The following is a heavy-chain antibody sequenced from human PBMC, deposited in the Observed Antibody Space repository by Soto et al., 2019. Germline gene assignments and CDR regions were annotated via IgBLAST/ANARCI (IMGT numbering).Heavy chain of an antibody. Sequence: QVQLQVSAPGLVKPSETLSLTCTVSGDSISAYSWSWVRQPPGQGLEWIGNIHYNGNTKYNPSLKSRVSMSVDTSKNQFSLRLISVTAADTAKYFCAREGNLGRWLQPLDFWGQGTLVTVSS. D-gene: IGHD5-12*01. CDR3: AREGNLGRWLQPLDF. CDR2: IHYNGNT. V-gene: IGHV4-59*01. J-gene: IGHJ4*02. CDR1: GDSISAYS.